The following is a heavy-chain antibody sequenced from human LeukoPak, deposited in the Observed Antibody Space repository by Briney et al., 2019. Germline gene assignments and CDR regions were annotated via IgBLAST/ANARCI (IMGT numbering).Heavy chain of an antibody. V-gene: IGHV3-74*01. J-gene: IGHJ4*02. CDR3: ARGGVDH. CDR2: INSDGSTT. Sequence: GGSLRLSCAASGFTFSNYWMHWVRQVPGEGLVWVSRINSDGSTTTYADSVKGRFTISRDNAKSTLYLQMNSLRADDTAVYYCARGGVDHWGQGTLVTVSS. CDR1: GFTFSNYW.